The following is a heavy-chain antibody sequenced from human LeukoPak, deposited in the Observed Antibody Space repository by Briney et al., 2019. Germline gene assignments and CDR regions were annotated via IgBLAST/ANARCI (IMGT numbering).Heavy chain of an antibody. J-gene: IGHJ4*02. CDR1: GGSISSGGYS. V-gene: IGHV4-61*08. CDR3: ASSYYRYNWNYAPIDY. D-gene: IGHD1-7*01. CDR2: IYYSGST. Sequence: PSETLSLTCAVSGGSISSGGYSWSWIRQPPGKGLEWIGYIYYSGSTNYNPSLKSRVTISVDTSKNQFSLKLSSVTAADTAVYYCASSYYRYNWNYAPIDYWGQGTLVTVSS.